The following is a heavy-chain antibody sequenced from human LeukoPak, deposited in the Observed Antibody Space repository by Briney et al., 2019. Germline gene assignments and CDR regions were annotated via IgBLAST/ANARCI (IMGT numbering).Heavy chain of an antibody. V-gene: IGHV1-2*06. Sequence: ASVKVSCKASGYTFTGYYMHWVRQAPGQGLEWMGRINPNSGGTNYAQKFQGRVTMTRDTSISTAYMELSRLRSDDTAVYYCARDCGGSCYPYYYYYYMDVWGKGTTVTVFS. CDR1: GYTFTGYY. CDR3: ARDCGGSCYPYYYYYYMDV. D-gene: IGHD2-15*01. CDR2: INPNSGGT. J-gene: IGHJ6*03.